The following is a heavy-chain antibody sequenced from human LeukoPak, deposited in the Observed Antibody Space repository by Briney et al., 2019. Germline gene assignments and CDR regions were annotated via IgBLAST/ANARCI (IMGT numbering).Heavy chain of an antibody. CDR2: IWYDGSNK. Sequence: GGSLRLSCAASGFTFSSYGMHWVRQAPGKGLEWVAVIWYDGSNKYYADSVKGRFTISRDNSKNTLYLQMNSLRAEDTAVYYCARENYYGSGSYFGYWGQGTLVTVSS. CDR1: GFTFSSYG. J-gene: IGHJ4*02. D-gene: IGHD3-10*01. CDR3: ARENYYGSGSYFGY. V-gene: IGHV3-33*01.